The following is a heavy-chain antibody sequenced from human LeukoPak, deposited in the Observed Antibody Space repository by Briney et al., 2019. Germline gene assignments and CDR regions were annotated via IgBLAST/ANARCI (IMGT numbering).Heavy chain of an antibody. D-gene: IGHD4/OR15-4a*01. V-gene: IGHV1-8*01. CDR3: ARGEWSYGQFDY. CDR1: GYTFTSYD. Sequence: GASVKVSCTASGYTFTSYDINWVRQATGQGLEWMGWMNPNSGNTGYAQKFQGRVTMTRNTSISTAYMELSSLRSEDTAVYYCARGEWSYGQFDYWGQGTLVTVSS. CDR2: MNPNSGNT. J-gene: IGHJ4*02.